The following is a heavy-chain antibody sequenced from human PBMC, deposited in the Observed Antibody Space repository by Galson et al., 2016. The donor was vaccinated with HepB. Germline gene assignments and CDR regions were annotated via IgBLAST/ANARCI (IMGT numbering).Heavy chain of an antibody. V-gene: IGHV1-18*04. CDR1: GYRFFTYG. J-gene: IGHJ4*02. D-gene: IGHD4-11*01. CDR2: ISINSGNT. CDR3: ARDVQFRFDY. Sequence: SVKVSCKASGYRFFTYGISWVRQAPGQGLEWLGWISINSGNTNYAQKFQGRVTMTRDTSASTVYLDLRSLRSDDTAVYYCARDVQFRFDYWGQGTLVTVSS.